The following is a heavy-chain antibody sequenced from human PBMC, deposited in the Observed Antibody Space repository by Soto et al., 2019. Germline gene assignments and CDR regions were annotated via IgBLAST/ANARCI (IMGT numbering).Heavy chain of an antibody. Sequence: QVQLQESGPGLVKPSETLSLTCTVSGDSISSYYWSWIRQPPGKGLEWIGYIHYSGTTDYSPSLKSRVTISVDTSKNHFSLKLTSVTAADTDVYFCARGGWYLDFWGRGTLVTVSS. D-gene: IGHD3-16*01. CDR1: GDSISSYY. CDR2: IHYSGTT. V-gene: IGHV4-59*01. J-gene: IGHJ2*01. CDR3: ARGGWYLDF.